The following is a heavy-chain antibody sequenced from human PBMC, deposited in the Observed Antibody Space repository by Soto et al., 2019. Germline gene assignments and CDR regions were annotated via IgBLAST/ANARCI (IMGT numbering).Heavy chain of an antibody. J-gene: IGHJ4*01. CDR2: IYWDDDK. CDR1: GFSLSTSGGG. CDR3: AHYVPAAHVR. D-gene: IGHD2-2*01. Sequence: QITLKESGPTLVKPTQTLTLTCTFSGFSLSTSGGGVGWIRQPPGKALEWLSLIYWDDDKRYIPFLKSRLTIAKDTSKNQVVLTMTDMDHVYTATYYCAHYVPAAHVRWGHGTLVTVSS. V-gene: IGHV2-5*02.